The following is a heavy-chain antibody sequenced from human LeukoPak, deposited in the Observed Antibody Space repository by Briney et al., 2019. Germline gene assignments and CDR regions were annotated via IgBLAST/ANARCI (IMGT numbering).Heavy chain of an antibody. V-gene: IGHV4-59*08. J-gene: IGHJ4*02. CDR1: GGSISDNY. Sequence: SETLSLTCTVSGGSISDNYWSWLRQPPGKGLEWIGYAYYSGHTNYNSSLKSRVTMSLDTSKSQFSLRLSSVTAADTAVYFCARHPFATPFDYWGPGTLVTVSS. D-gene: IGHD2-15*01. CDR3: ARHPFATPFDY. CDR2: AYYSGHT.